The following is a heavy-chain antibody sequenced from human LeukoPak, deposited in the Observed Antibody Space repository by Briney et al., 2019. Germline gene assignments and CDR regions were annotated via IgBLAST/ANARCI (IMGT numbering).Heavy chain of an antibody. D-gene: IGHD5-12*01. CDR1: GGSFSGYY. Sequence: PSETLSLTCAVYGGSFSGYYWSWIRQPPGKGLEWIGEINHSGSTNYNPSLKSRVTISVDTSKNQFSLKLSPVTAADTAVYYCARGVVATMPFDYWGQGTLVTVSS. CDR3: ARGVVATMPFDY. CDR2: INHSGST. J-gene: IGHJ4*02. V-gene: IGHV4-34*01.